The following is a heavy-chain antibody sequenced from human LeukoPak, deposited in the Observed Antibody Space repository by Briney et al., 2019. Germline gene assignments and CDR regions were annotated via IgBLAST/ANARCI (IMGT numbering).Heavy chain of an antibody. CDR2: IFSDGGT. CDR1: GFTFSSNY. CDR3: AKTQSSGYNRGIDY. D-gene: IGHD1-1*01. J-gene: IGHJ4*02. Sequence: GGSLRLSCAPSGFTFSSNYMGWVRQAPGKGLEWVSVIFSDGGTYYADSVKGRFIISRDNSKNTLYLQMNSLRAEDTAVYYCAKTQSSGYNRGIDYWGQGTLVTVSS. V-gene: IGHV3-53*01.